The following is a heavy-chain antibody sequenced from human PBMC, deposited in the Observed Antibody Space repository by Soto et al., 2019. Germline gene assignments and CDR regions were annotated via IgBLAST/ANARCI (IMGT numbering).Heavy chain of an antibody. Sequence: QLQLVESGGGVVQPGRSLRLSCAASGFTFSRHAIHWVRQAPGKGLEWVAVISYDGNNQYYEDSVKGRFTISRDNSKNTVSLQKNRLRAEDTAVYHCAKDRVVAGIGEFDFWGQGTLVTVSS. J-gene: IGHJ5*01. D-gene: IGHD6-19*01. CDR3: AKDRVVAGIGEFDF. V-gene: IGHV3-30*18. CDR2: ISYDGNNQ. CDR1: GFTFSRHA.